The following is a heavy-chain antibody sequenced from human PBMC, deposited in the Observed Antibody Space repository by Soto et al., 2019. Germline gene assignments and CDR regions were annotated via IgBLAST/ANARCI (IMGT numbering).Heavy chain of an antibody. D-gene: IGHD6-19*01. CDR2: IYYSGST. J-gene: IGHJ5*02. CDR3: AREWLAVAGPGWFDP. CDR1: GGSVSSGSYY. Sequence: QVQLQESGPGLVKPSETLSLTCTVSGGSVSSGSYYWSWIRQPPGKGLEWIGYIYYSGSTNYNPSLKSRVTRSVDTSKNQFSLKLSSVTAADTAVYYCAREWLAVAGPGWFDPWGQGTLVTVSS. V-gene: IGHV4-61*01.